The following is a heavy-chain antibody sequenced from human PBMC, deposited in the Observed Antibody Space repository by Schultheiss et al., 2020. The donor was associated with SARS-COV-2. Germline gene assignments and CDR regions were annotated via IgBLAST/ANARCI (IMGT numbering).Heavy chain of an antibody. Sequence: GESLKISCAASGFTFDDYAMHWVRQAPGKGLEWVSGISGSGDSTYYADSVQGRFTISRDNSKNTLYLQMNSLRAEDTAVYYCAKVNFGPPNDAFDIWGQGTMVTVSS. D-gene: IGHD3-10*01. V-gene: IGHV3-23*01. CDR3: AKVNFGPPNDAFDI. CDR1: GFTFDDYA. J-gene: IGHJ3*02. CDR2: ISGSGDST.